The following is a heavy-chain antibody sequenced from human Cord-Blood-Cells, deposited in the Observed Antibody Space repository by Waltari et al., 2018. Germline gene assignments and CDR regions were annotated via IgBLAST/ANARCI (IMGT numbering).Heavy chain of an antibody. V-gene: IGHV3-23*01. CDR1: GFTFSSYA. Sequence: EVQLLESGGGLVQPGGSLRLSCAASGFTFSSYAMSWVRQAPGKGLEWVSPIRGSGGSKYYADDVKGRFTISRDNSKNALYLQINSLRAEATAVYYCANGQGVINYWGEGTLVTVSS. D-gene: IGHD3-10*01. J-gene: IGHJ4*02. CDR3: ANGQGVINY. CDR2: IRGSGGSK.